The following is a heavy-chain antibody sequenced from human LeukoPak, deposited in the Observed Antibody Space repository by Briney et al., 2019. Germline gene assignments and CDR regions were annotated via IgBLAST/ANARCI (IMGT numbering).Heavy chain of an antibody. CDR1: GYTLTELS. CDR3: ATDKDYGDYDDAFDI. V-gene: IGHV1-24*01. D-gene: IGHD4-17*01. J-gene: IGHJ3*02. CDR2: FDPEDGET. Sequence: ASVKVSCKVSGYTLTELSMHWVRQAPGKGLEWMGGFDPEDGETIYAQKFQGRVTMTEDTSTDTAYMELSSLRSEDTAVYYCATDKDYGDYDDAFDIWGQGTMVTVSS.